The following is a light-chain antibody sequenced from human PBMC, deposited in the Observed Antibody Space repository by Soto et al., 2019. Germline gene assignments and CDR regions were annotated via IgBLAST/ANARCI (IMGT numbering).Light chain of an antibody. Sequence: DIQMTQSPSSLSASVGDRVTITCRASQGISNSLAWYQQKPGKVPKLLIYSASTLQSGVPSRFRGSGSGTDFTLTISSLQPRDVATYYCQQYNNAPPFTFGPGTKVEIK. CDR2: SAS. CDR3: QQYNNAPPFT. J-gene: IGKJ3*01. CDR1: QGISNS. V-gene: IGKV1-27*01.